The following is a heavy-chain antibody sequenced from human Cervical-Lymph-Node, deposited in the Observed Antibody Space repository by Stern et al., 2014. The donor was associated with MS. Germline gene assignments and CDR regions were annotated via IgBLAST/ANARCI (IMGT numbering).Heavy chain of an antibody. CDR1: GFIFSDYS. V-gene: IGHV3-11*01. D-gene: IGHD3-10*01. Sequence: VQLVESGGGWATPGGSVRLSCAGSGFIFSDYSMSWIRQAPGKGLAWVSFISSRGDHKEYADSVKGRFTVSRYNIKNSLYLQMNTLRAEDTAVYYCVRADGSKDDSWGKGTLVTVSS. CDR3: VRADGSKDDS. J-gene: IGHJ4*02. CDR2: ISSRGDHK.